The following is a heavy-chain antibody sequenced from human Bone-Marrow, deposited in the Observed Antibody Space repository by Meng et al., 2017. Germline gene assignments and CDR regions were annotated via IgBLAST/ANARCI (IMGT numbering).Heavy chain of an antibody. V-gene: IGHV4-31*03. Sequence: QGHLQESGPGLVKPSQTLSLTCTVSGGSISSGGYYWSWIRQHPGKDLEWIGYIYYSGSTYYNPSLKSRVTISVDTSKNQFSLKLSSVTAADTAVYYCARGPLSAAGTMGYFQHWGQGTLVTVSS. CDR2: IYYSGST. CDR3: ARGPLSAAGTMGYFQH. D-gene: IGHD6-13*01. J-gene: IGHJ1*01. CDR1: GGSISSGGYY.